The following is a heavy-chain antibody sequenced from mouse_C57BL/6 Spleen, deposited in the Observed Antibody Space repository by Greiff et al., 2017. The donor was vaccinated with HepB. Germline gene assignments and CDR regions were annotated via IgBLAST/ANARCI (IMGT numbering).Heavy chain of an antibody. CDR2: INPSTGGT. CDR3: ARGHYGNYVWYFDV. J-gene: IGHJ1*03. V-gene: IGHV1-42*01. Sequence: VQLQQSGPELVKPGASVKISCKASGYSFTGYYMNWVKQSPEKSLEWIGEINPSTGGTTYNQKFKAKATLTVDKSSSTAYMQLKSLTSEDSAVYYCARGHYGNYVWYFDVWGTGTTVTVSS. CDR1: GYSFTGYY. D-gene: IGHD2-1*01.